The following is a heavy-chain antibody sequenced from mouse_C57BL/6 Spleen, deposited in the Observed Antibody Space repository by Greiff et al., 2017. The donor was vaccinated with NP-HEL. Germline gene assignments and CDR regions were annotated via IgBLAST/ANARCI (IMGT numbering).Heavy chain of an antibody. CDR2: IYPGDGDT. V-gene: IGHV1-80*01. CDR3: ARRGYYYGSSGYFDV. CDR1: GYAFSSYW. J-gene: IGHJ1*03. D-gene: IGHD1-1*01. Sequence: LQQSGASVKISCKASGYAFSSYWMNWVKQRPGKGLEWIGQIYPGDGDTNYNGKFKGKATLTADKSSSTAYMQLSSLTSEDSAVYFCARRGYYYGSSGYFDVWGTGTTVTVSS.